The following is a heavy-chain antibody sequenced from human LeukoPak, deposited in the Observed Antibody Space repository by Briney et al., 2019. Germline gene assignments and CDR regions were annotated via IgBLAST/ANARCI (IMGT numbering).Heavy chain of an antibody. D-gene: IGHD1-26*01. CDR3: ARVSGTNYYYYGMDV. CDR2: IYYSGST. Sequence: PSETLSLTCTVSGDSISNYYWSWIRQPPGKGLEWIGYIYYSGSTNYNPSLKSRVTISVDTSKNQFSLKLSSATAADTAVYYCARVSGTNYYYYGMDVWGQGTTVTVSS. CDR1: GDSISNYY. V-gene: IGHV4-59*01. J-gene: IGHJ6*02.